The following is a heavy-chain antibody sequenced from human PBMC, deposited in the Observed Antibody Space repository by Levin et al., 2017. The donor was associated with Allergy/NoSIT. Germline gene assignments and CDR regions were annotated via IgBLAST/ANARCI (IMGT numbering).Heavy chain of an antibody. CDR3: GRVVGDRQIFWVFDY. Sequence: SETLSLTCAVSGSSISSGFYWGWIRQPPGKGLEWVGSIYHNGSTYVTPSLKSRVTMSVDTSKNQFSLNLSSVSTADTAVYYCGRVVGDRQIFWVFDYWGQGALVTVSS. D-gene: IGHD3-10*01. V-gene: IGHV4-38-2*01. J-gene: IGHJ4*02. CDR2: IYHNGST. CDR1: GSSISSGFY.